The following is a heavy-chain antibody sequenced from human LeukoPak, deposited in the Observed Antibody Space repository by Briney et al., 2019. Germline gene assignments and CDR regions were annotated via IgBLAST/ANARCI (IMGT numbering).Heavy chain of an antibody. J-gene: IGHJ4*02. D-gene: IGHD7-27*01. Sequence: PSETLSLTCTVSGGSISSYYWSWIRQPPGKGLEWIGYIYYSGSTNYNPSLKSRVTMSVDTSKNQFSLKLSSVTAADTAVYYCGRDQTHWGEGFDYWGQGTLVTVSS. CDR1: GGSISSYY. CDR3: GRDQTHWGEGFDY. V-gene: IGHV4-59*12. CDR2: IYYSGST.